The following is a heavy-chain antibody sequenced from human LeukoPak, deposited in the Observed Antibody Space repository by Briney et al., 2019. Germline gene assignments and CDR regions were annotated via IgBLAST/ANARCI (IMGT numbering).Heavy chain of an antibody. Sequence: ASVKVSCKASGYTFTGYYMHWVRQAPGQGLEWMGWINPNSGGTNYAQKFQGRVTMTRDTSISTAYMELSRLRSDDTAVYYCARTRILGGSGSLRYWGQGTLVTLSS. V-gene: IGHV1-2*02. CDR1: GYTFTGYY. CDR2: INPNSGGT. D-gene: IGHD3-3*01. CDR3: ARTRILGGSGSLRY. J-gene: IGHJ4*02.